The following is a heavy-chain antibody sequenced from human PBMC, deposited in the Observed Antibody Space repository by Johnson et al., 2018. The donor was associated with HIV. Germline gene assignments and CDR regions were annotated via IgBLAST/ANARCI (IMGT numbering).Heavy chain of an antibody. J-gene: IGHJ3*02. Sequence: QMQLVESGGGVVQPGRSLRLSCAASGFTFSSYAMHWVRQAPGKGLEWVAVISYDGSNKYYADSVKGRFTISRENAKNSLYLQMNSLRAEDTALYYCARGGRAKDAFDIWGQGTMVTVSS. V-gene: IGHV3-30*14. CDR3: ARGGRAKDAFDI. CDR2: ISYDGSNK. CDR1: GFTFSSYA. D-gene: IGHD3-16*01.